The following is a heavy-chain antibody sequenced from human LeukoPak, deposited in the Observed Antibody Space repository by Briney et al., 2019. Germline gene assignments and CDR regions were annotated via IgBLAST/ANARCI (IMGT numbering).Heavy chain of an antibody. CDR3: ARVSWGGWYFGY. CDR1: GGSFSGYY. V-gene: IGHV4-34*01. CDR2: INHSGST. Sequence: SETLSLTCVVYGGSFSGYYWNWIRQPPGKGLEWIGEINHSGSTNYNPSLKNRVTISVDTSKNQFSLKLSSVTAADTAVYYCARVSWGGWYFGYWGQGTLVTVSS. J-gene: IGHJ4*02. D-gene: IGHD6-19*01.